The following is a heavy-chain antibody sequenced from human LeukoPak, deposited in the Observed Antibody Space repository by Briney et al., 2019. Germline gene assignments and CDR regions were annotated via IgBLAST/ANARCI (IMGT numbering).Heavy chain of an antibody. D-gene: IGHD6-13*01. Sequence: SVKVSCKASGGTFSSYAISWVRQAPGQGLEWMGGIIPIFGTANYAQKFQGRVTITADESTSTAYMELSSLRSEDTAVYYCAREGEGSSSWYPVTYYYYYMDVWGKGTTVTVSS. J-gene: IGHJ6*03. CDR3: AREGEGSSSWYPVTYYYYYMDV. V-gene: IGHV1-69*13. CDR1: GGTFSSYA. CDR2: IIPIFGTA.